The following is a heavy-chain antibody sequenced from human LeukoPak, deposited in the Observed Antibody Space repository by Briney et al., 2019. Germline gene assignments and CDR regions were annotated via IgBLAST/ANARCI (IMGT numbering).Heavy chain of an antibody. J-gene: IGHJ4*02. CDR3: ASPTYGSGSYYNLALDY. CDR2: FDPEDGET. V-gene: IGHV1-24*01. Sequence: ASVKVSCKVSGYTLTELSMHWVRQAPGKGLEWMGGFDPEDGETIYAQKFQGRVTMTEDTSTDTAYMELSSLRSEDTAVYYCASPTYGSGSYYNLALDYWGQGTLVTVSS. D-gene: IGHD3-10*01. CDR1: GYTLTELS.